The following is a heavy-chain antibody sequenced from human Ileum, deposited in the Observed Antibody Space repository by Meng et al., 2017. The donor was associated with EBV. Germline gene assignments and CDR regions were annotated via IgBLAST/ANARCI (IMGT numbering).Heavy chain of an antibody. CDR1: GDRCSSNIAA. CDR3: ARGAYTSTWF. Sequence: QAQLQQSGPGLVQPSQTLSLTCAISGDRCSSNIAAWHWIRQSPSRGLEWLGRTYYRSKWYYDYAVSVKSRMTINPDTSKNQFSLQLNSVTPEDTAVYYCARGAYTSTWFWGQGTLVTVSS. D-gene: IGHD6-13*01. V-gene: IGHV6-1*01. CDR2: TYYRSKWYY. J-gene: IGHJ1*01.